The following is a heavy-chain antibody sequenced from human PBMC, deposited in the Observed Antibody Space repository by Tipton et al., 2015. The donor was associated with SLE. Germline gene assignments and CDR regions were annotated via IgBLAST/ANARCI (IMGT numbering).Heavy chain of an antibody. CDR1: GGSFRGYS. J-gene: IGHJ5*02. D-gene: IGHD3-22*01. CDR3: PIYYHDSTGLHWFDP. Sequence: LRLSCAVYGGSFRGYSWGWVRQAPGKGLEWIGEISHTGSPNYNPSLKSRVTISLDMSKNQFSLRLSSVTAADTAVYYCPIYYHDSTGLHWFDPWGQGTLVTVSS. V-gene: IGHV4-34*07. CDR2: ISHTGSP.